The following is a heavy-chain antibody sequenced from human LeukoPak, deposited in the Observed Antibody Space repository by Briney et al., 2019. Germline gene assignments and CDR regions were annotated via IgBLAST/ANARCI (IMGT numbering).Heavy chain of an antibody. Sequence: GRSLRLSCAASGFTFSTYAMHWVRQAPGKGLEWVSVIYSGGSTYYADSVKGRFTISRDNSKNTLYLQMNSLRAEDTAVYYCANGYNFVFDYWGQGTLVTVSS. CDR3: ANGYNFVFDY. CDR1: GFTFSTYA. J-gene: IGHJ4*02. CDR2: IYSGGST. V-gene: IGHV3-66*02. D-gene: IGHD5-24*01.